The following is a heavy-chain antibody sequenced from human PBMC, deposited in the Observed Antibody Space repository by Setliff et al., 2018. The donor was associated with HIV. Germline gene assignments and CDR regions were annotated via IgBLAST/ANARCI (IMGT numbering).Heavy chain of an antibody. CDR3: ARVTTWVDY. V-gene: IGHV4-38-2*02. Sequence: SETLSLTCTVYGGSFSGYYWGWIRQPPGKGLEWIGSIYHTGSTYYNPSLKSRVTISVDTSKNQFSLNLNSVTAADTAVYYCARVTTWVDYWGQGTLVTVSS. J-gene: IGHJ4*02. D-gene: IGHD1-1*01. CDR1: GGSFSGYY. CDR2: IYHTGST.